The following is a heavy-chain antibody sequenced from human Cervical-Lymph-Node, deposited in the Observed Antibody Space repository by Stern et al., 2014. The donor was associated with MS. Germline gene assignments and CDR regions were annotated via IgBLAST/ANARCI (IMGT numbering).Heavy chain of an antibody. CDR3: AKHACTGAACPFDL. D-gene: IGHD2-8*02. Sequence: QVQLQESGPGLVKPSETLSLTCAVSGDSISSYTHYWAWIRQPPGKGLEWIGSVYYSGATYYNPSLKSPVTISVDPSKNPFSLGLTSVTAADTAVYYCAKHACTGAACPFDLWGQGTLVTVSS. CDR1: GDSISSYTHY. V-gene: IGHV4-39*01. J-gene: IGHJ4*02. CDR2: VYYSGAT.